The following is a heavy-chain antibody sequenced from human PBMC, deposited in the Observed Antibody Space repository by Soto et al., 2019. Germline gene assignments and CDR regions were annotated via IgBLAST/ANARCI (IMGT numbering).Heavy chain of an antibody. J-gene: IGHJ4*02. V-gene: IGHV1-69*01. Sequence: QVQLVPSGAEVKKPGSSVKVSCKASGGTFSSYAISWVRQAPGQGLEWMGGIIPIFGTANYAQKFQGRVTITADESTSTANMELSSLRSEDTAVYYCARSIVGATTDGRFDYWGQGTLVTVSS. D-gene: IGHD1-26*01. CDR3: ARSIVGATTDGRFDY. CDR2: IIPIFGTA. CDR1: GGTFSSYA.